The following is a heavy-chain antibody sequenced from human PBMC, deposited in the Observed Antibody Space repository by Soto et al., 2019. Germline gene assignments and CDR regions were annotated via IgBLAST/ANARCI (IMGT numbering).Heavy chain of an antibody. D-gene: IGHD6-13*01. J-gene: IGHJ5*02. CDR3: ARDLGYSSTWVRNWFDP. Sequence: SETLSLTCTVSGGSISGYYWSWIRQPPGKGLEWIGHIYYSGTTNYNPSLKSRVTISLDTSKNRISLKLTSVTAADTAVYFCARDLGYSSTWVRNWFDPWGQGTLVTVSS. CDR1: GGSISGYY. V-gene: IGHV4-59*01. CDR2: IYYSGTT.